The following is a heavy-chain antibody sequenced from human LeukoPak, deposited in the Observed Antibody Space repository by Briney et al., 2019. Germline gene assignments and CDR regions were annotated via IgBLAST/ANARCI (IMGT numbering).Heavy chain of an antibody. CDR2: IYHSGST. V-gene: IGHV4-38-2*01. J-gene: IGHJ5*02. Sequence: PSETLSLTCAVSGYSISSGYYWGWIRQPPGKGLEWIGSIYHSGSTYCNPSLKSRVTISVDTSKNQFSLKLSSVTAADTAVYYCARHWGDTNWFDPWGQGTLVTVSS. D-gene: IGHD1-26*01. CDR3: ARHWGDTNWFDP. CDR1: GYSISSGYY.